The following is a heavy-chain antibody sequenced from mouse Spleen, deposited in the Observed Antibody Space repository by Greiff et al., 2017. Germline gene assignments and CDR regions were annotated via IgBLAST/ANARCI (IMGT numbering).Heavy chain of an antibody. CDR1: GFTFSSYA. V-gene: IGHV5-4*01. D-gene: IGHD1-1*01. CDR2: ISDGGSYT. CDR3: AREDPDYYGSSSGDY. J-gene: IGHJ4*01. Sequence: EVQVVESGGGLVKPGGSLKLSCAASGFTFSSYAMSWVRQTPEKRLEWVATISDGGSYTYYPDNVKGRFTISRDNAKNNLYLQMSHLKSEDTAMYYCAREDPDYYGSSSGDYWGQGTSVTVSS.